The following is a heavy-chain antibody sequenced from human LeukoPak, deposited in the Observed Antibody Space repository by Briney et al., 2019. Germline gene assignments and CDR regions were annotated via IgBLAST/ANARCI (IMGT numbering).Heavy chain of an antibody. V-gene: IGHV1-18*04. J-gene: IGHJ6*03. Sequence: ASVKVSCKASGYTFTGYYMHWVRQAPGQGLEWMGWISAYNGNTNYAQKLQGRVTMTTDTSTSTAYMELRSLRSDDTAVYYCARMTYYYDSSGYSTVGYYMDVWGKGTTVTVSS. CDR3: ARMTYYYDSSGYSTVGYYMDV. CDR2: ISAYNGNT. D-gene: IGHD3-22*01. CDR1: GYTFTGYY.